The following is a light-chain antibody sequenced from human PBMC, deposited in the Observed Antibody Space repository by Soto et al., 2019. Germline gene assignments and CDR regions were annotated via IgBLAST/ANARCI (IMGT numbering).Light chain of an antibody. J-gene: IGKJ4*01. CDR2: DAS. V-gene: IGKV1-27*01. CDR3: QRYNSALLT. Sequence: DIQMTQSPSSLSASVGDRVTITCRASQGIGNFLAWYQQIPGTVPKVLISDASTLQSGVPSRFSGSGFGTDFTLTITSLQPEDVASYYCQRYNSALLTFGGGTKVDSK. CDR1: QGIGNF.